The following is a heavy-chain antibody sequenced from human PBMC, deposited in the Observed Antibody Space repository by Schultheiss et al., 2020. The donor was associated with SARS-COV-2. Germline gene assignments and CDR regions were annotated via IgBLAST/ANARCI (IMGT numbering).Heavy chain of an antibody. J-gene: IGHJ6*02. CDR1: GFTFSSYS. CDR3: AKTVTPGRGYYYYGMDV. Sequence: GGSLRLSCAASGFTFSSYSMNWVRQAPGKGLEWVAVISFDGSNENYADSVKGRFTISRDNAKSTLFLQMNSLRAEDTAVYYCAKTVTPGRGYYYYGMDVWGQGITVTVSS. V-gene: IGHV3-30*18. CDR2: ISFDGSNE. D-gene: IGHD4-17*01.